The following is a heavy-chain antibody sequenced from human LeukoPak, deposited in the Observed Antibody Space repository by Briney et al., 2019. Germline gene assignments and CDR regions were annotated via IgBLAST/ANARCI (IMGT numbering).Heavy chain of an antibody. D-gene: IGHD3-16*02. V-gene: IGHV4-34*01. Sequence: SETLSLTCAVYGGSLSDYYWSWIRQPPGKGLEWIGEINHSRSTNYNSSLKSRITISLDTSKNQFSLKLSSVTAADTAVYYCATFKPARDWGTYRVNWLDPWGQGTLVTVSS. J-gene: IGHJ5*02. CDR3: ATFKPARDWGTYRVNWLDP. CDR2: INHSRST. CDR1: GGSLSDYY.